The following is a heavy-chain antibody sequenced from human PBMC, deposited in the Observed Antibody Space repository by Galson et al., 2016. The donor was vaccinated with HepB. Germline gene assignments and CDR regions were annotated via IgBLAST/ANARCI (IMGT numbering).Heavy chain of an antibody. CDR3: ARDQNGDSPFDL. CDR2: ISRRSTYT. Sequence: SLRLSCAASGFTFRDYYMHWIRQAPGKRLEWLSKISRRSTYTKYADSVKGRFTISRDNVENSLYLQMNRLRAEDTAVYYCARDQNGDSPFDLWGQGTLVTVSS. D-gene: IGHD4-17*01. V-gene: IGHV3-11*06. CDR1: GFTFRDYY. J-gene: IGHJ4*02.